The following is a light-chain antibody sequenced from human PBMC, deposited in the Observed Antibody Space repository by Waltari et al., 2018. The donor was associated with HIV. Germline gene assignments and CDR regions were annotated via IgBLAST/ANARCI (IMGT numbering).Light chain of an antibody. J-gene: IGLJ2*01. CDR1: SLRNYF. V-gene: IGLV3-19*01. Sequence: SSEVTQDPTVSVALGQTVRITCQGDSLRNYFPSWYQQKPGQAPVLVIYGENNRPSGCPDRFSGSNSGNTASLIITGAQAEDEAEYYCNSRDSSGNRLVVFGGGTKLTVL. CDR2: GEN. CDR3: NSRDSSGNRLVV.